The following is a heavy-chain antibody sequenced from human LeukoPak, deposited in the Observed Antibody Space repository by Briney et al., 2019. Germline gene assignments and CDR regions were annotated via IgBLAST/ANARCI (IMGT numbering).Heavy chain of an antibody. V-gene: IGHV5-51*01. D-gene: IGHD6-13*01. Sequence: GESLQISCKGSGYSFTSYWIGWVRQMPGKGLEWMGIIYPGDSDTRYSPSFQGQVTISADKSISTAYLQWSSLKASDTAMYYCARVGPGGSSSRNFDYWGQGTLVTVSS. CDR3: ARVGPGGSSSRNFDY. CDR2: IYPGDSDT. J-gene: IGHJ4*02. CDR1: GYSFTSYW.